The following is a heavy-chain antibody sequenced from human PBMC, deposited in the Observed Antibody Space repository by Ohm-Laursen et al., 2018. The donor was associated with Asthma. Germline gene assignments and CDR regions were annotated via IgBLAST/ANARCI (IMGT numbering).Heavy chain of an antibody. V-gene: IGHV3-30*18. CDR3: AKALVGAPLYYHYYGMDV. CDR1: GFTFSSYG. Sequence: SLRLSCAASGFTFSSYGMHWVRQAPGKGLGWVAVISYDGSNKYYADSVKGRFTISRDNSKNTLYLQMNSLRDEDTALYYCAKALVGAPLYYHYYGMDVWGQGTTVTVSS. D-gene: IGHD1-26*01. CDR2: ISYDGSNK. J-gene: IGHJ6*02.